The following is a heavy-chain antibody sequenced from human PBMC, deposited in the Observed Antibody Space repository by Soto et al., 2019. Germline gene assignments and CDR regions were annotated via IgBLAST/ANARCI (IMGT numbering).Heavy chain of an antibody. CDR3: ARGSIAADLVEFDY. V-gene: IGHV4-59*01. Sequence: SETLSLTCTVSGGSISSYYWSRIRQPPGKGLEWIGYIYYSGSTNYNPSLKSRVTISVDTSKNQFSLKLSSVTAADTAVYYCARGSIAADLVEFDYWGQETPVTVSS. CDR1: GGSISSYY. D-gene: IGHD6-13*01. J-gene: IGHJ4*02. CDR2: IYYSGST.